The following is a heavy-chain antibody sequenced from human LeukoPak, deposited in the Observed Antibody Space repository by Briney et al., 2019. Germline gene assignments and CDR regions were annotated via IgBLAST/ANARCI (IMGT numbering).Heavy chain of an antibody. J-gene: IGHJ6*02. V-gene: IGHV4-34*01. CDR3: ARGGYYYYGMDV. CDR1: GGSFSGYY. CDR2: INHCGST. Sequence: PSETLSLTCAVYGGSFSGYYWSWIRQPPGKGLEWIGEINHCGSTNYNPSLKSRVTISVDTSKNQFSLKLSSVTAADTAVYYCARGGYYYYGMDVWGQGTTVTVSS.